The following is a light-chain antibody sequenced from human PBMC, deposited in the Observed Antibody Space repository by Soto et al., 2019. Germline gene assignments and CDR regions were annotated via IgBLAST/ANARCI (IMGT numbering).Light chain of an antibody. J-gene: IGLJ2*01. Sequence: QTVVTQEPSFSVSPGGTVTLTCGLSSGSVSTSYYPSWYQQTPGQAPRTLIYNTYTRSSGVPDRFSASILGDKAALTITGXXXDDESDYYCVLYMGSDISVXGGGTKLTVL. CDR1: SGSVSTSYY. CDR2: NTY. V-gene: IGLV8-61*01. CDR3: VLYMGSDISV.